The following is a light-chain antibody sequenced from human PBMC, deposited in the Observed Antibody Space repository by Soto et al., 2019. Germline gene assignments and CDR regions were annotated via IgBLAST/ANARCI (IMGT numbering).Light chain of an antibody. Sequence: QSVLTQPAYVSGSPGQSITISCTGTSSDVGGYNYVSWYQQHPGKAPKLIIYEVSNRPSGVSNRFSGSKSGNTASLTISGLQAEDEADYYCNSYTSKSTGVFGTGTKLTV. CDR2: EVS. V-gene: IGLV2-14*01. J-gene: IGLJ1*01. CDR3: NSYTSKSTGV. CDR1: SSDVGGYNY.